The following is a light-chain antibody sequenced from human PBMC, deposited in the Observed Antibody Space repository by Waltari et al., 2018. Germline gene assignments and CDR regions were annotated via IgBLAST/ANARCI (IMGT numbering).Light chain of an antibody. J-gene: IGKJ2*01. CDR1: QGIGTY. CDR3: QQSYSTPHT. CDR2: GAS. Sequence: DIQMTQSPSSLSASVGDRVTITCRASQGIGTYLHWYQQKPGKAPKLLIYGASSLQSGVPSRFSGSGSGTDFTLTITSLQPEDFATYYCQQSYSTPHTFGQGTKQQIK. V-gene: IGKV1-39*01.